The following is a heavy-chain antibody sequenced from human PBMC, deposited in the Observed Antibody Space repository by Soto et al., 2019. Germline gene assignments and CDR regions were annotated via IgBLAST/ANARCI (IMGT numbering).Heavy chain of an antibody. Sequence: QVQLVESGGGVVQPGRSLRLSCAASGFTFSSYGMHWVRQAPGKGLEWVAVISYDGSNKYYADSVKGRFTISRDSSKNTLYLQMNSLRAEDTAVYYCAKYRYNWFDPWGQGTLVTVSS. CDR1: GFTFSSYG. CDR3: AKYRYNWFDP. D-gene: IGHD3-16*02. J-gene: IGHJ5*02. CDR2: ISYDGSNK. V-gene: IGHV3-30*18.